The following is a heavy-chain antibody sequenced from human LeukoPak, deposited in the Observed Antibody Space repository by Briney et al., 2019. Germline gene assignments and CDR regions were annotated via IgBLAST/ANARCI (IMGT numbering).Heavy chain of an antibody. CDR3: AREALRYFPDAFDT. CDR1: GFTFSSYW. J-gene: IGHJ3*02. Sequence: GGSLRLSCVASGFTFSSYWMHWVRQDPRKGLVWVSRINGDGRNINYADSVRGRFTISRDNAKNSLYLQMNSLRAEDTAVYYCAREALRYFPDAFDTWGQGTTVTVSS. D-gene: IGHD3-9*01. V-gene: IGHV3-74*01. CDR2: INGDGRNI.